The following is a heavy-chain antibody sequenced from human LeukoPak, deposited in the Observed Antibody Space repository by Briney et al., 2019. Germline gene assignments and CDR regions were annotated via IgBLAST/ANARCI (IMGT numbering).Heavy chain of an antibody. V-gene: IGHV4-59*08. CDR2: IYYSGST. CDR1: GGSISSYY. CDR3: ARSMNDYYYYGMDV. Sequence: KPSETLSLTCTVSGGSISSYYWSCIRQPPGKGLEWIGYIYYSGSTNYNPSLKSRVTISVDTSKNQFSLKLSSVTAADTAVYYCARSMNDYYYYGMDVWGQGTTVTVSS. J-gene: IGHJ6*02. D-gene: IGHD2-21*01.